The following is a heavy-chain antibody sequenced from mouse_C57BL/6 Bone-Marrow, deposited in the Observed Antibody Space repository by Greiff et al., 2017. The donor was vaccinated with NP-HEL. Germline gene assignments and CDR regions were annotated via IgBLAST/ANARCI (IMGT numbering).Heavy chain of an antibody. D-gene: IGHD2-14*01. CDR1: GYTFTSYW. CDR3: AREGVGVRRNCDV. J-gene: IGHJ1*03. CDR2: IDPSDSYT. Sequence: QVQLQQPGAELVKPGASVKLSCKASGYTFTSYWMQWVKQRPGQGLEWIGEIDPSDSYTNYNQKFKGKATLTVDTSSSTAYMQLSSLTSEDSAVYYCAREGVGVRRNCDVWGTGTTVTVSS. V-gene: IGHV1-50*01.